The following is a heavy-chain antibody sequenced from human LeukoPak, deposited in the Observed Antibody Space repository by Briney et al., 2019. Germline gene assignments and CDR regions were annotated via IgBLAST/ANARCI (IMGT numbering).Heavy chain of an antibody. CDR1: GGSISSYY. Sequence: SETLSLTCTVSGGSISSYYWSWIRQPAGKGLEWIGRIYTSGSTNYNPSLKSRVTISVDTSKNQFSLKLSSVTAADTAVYYCASFYCSGGSCYQYYYYYYMDVWGKGTTVTISS. V-gene: IGHV4-4*07. J-gene: IGHJ6*03. D-gene: IGHD2-15*01. CDR2: IYTSGST. CDR3: ASFYCSGGSCYQYYYYYYMDV.